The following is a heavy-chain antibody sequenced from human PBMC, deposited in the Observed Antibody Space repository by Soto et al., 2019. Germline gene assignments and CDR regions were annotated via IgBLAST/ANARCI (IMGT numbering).Heavy chain of an antibody. J-gene: IGHJ4*02. CDR2: IWYDGSNK. Sequence: GGSLRLSCAASGFTFSSYGMHWVRQAPGKGLEWVAVIWYDGSNKYYADSVKGRFTISRDNSKNTLYLQMNSLRAEDTAVHYCARGYDFWSGYPDFESPYYFDYWGQGTLVTVSS. D-gene: IGHD3-3*01. CDR3: ARGYDFWSGYPDFESPYYFDY. V-gene: IGHV3-33*01. CDR1: GFTFSSYG.